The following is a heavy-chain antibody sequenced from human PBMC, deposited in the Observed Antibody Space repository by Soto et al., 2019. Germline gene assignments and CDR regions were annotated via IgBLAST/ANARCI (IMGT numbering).Heavy chain of an antibody. CDR3: ARAKGITIFGVVTLYNWFGP. CDR1: CSTFTSYG. V-gene: IGHV1-18*04. J-gene: IGHJ5*02. D-gene: IGHD3-3*01. Sequence: GASVKVSCKASCSTFTSYGISWVRQAPGQRLEWMGWISAYNGNTNYAQKLQGRVTMTTDTSTSTAYMELRSLRSDDTAVYYCARAKGITIFGVVTLYNWFGPWGQGTRGAVSS. CDR2: ISAYNGNT.